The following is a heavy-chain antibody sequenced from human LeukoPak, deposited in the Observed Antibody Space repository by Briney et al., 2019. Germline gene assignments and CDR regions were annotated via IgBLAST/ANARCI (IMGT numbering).Heavy chain of an antibody. V-gene: IGHV3-33*01. CDR1: GFTFSSYG. CDR3: ASGYCGRTTCSPPFDY. J-gene: IGHJ4*02. CDR2: IWYDGSNK. D-gene: IGHD2-2*01. Sequence: GGSLRLSYAASGFTFSSYGMHWVRQAPGKGLEWVAVIWYDGSNKYYADSVKGRFTISRDNSKNTLYLQMNSLRAEDTAVYYCASGYCGRTTCSPPFDYWGQGTLVTVSS.